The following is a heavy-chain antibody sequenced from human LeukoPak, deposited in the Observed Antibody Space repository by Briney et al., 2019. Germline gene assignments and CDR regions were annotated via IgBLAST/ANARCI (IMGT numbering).Heavy chain of an antibody. V-gene: IGHV1-18*01. Sequence: ASVKVSCKASGYTFSNYGISWVRQAPGQGLEWMGWISTYNGNTDYAQKLQGRVTLTTDTSTSTAYMELRSLRSDDPAVYYCARTSRIAVAGTYFDYWGQGTLATVSS. CDR3: ARTSRIAVAGTYFDY. CDR2: ISTYNGNT. J-gene: IGHJ4*02. CDR1: GYTFSNYG. D-gene: IGHD6-19*01.